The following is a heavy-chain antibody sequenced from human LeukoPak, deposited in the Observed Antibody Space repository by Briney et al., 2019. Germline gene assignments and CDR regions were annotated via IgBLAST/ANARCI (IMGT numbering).Heavy chain of an antibody. V-gene: IGHV3-15*01. J-gene: IGHJ4*02. CDR1: GFMFTKAW. CDR2: IKENSVGGTT. CDR3: TTSLTSGYYIDN. Sequence: GGSLRLSCVASGFMFTKAWMSWVRQAPGKGLEWVGRIKENSVGGTTDYAAPVKGRFSISRDDPKNTVYLEMNSLKIEDTAVYYCTTSLTSGYYIDNWGQGTLVTVSS. D-gene: IGHD3-3*01.